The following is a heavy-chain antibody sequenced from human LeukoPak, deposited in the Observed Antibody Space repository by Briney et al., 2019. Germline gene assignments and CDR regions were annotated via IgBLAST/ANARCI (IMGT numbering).Heavy chain of an antibody. Sequence: GGSLRLSCAASGFTFDDYGMSWVRQAPGKGLEWVSGINWNGGSTGYADSVKGRFTISRDNAKNSLYLQMNSLRAEDTAVYYCARRRGYSYGWLPFFDYWGQGTLVTVSS. V-gene: IGHV3-20*04. CDR1: GFTFDDYG. D-gene: IGHD5-18*01. J-gene: IGHJ4*02. CDR3: ARRRGYSYGWLPFFDY. CDR2: INWNGGST.